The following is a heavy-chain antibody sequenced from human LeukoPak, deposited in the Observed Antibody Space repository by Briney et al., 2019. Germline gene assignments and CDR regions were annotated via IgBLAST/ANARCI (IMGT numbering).Heavy chain of an antibody. CDR3: ARHSDDFWSGYCH. V-gene: IGHV4-38-2*01. CDR2: IYHSGST. CDR1: GYSISSGYY. D-gene: IGHD3-3*01. J-gene: IGHJ4*02. Sequence: PSETLSLTCAVSGYSISSGYYWGWIRQPPGKGLEWIGSIYHSGSTYYNPSLKSRVTISVDTSKNQFSLKLSSVTAADTAVCYCARHSDDFWSGYCHWGQGTLVTVSS.